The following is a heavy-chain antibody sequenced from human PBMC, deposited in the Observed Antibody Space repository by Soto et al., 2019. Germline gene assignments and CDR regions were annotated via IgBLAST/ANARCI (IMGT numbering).Heavy chain of an antibody. CDR2: IIPIFGTA. Sequence: SGKASGDTFSSYAISWVRQAPGQGLEWMGGIIPIFGTANYAQKFKGRVTITADKSTSTAYMELISLRSEDTAMYYCARGWYYYDSSGYAFDYWGQGTQVTVSS. J-gene: IGHJ4*02. D-gene: IGHD3-22*01. CDR3: ARGWYYYDSSGYAFDY. V-gene: IGHV1-69*06. CDR1: GDTFSSYA.